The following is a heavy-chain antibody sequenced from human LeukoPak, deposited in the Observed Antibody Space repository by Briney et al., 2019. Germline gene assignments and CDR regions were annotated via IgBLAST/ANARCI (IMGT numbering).Heavy chain of an antibody. CDR1: GYTFTSYD. J-gene: IGHJ4*02. CDR2: IIPIFGIA. CDR3: ARDGPYGSKLDY. Sequence: SVKVSCKASGYTFTSYDINWVRQAPGQGLEWMGRIIPIFGIANYAQKFQGRVTITADKSTSTAYMELSSLRSEDTAVYYCARDGPYGSKLDYWGQGTLVTVSS. D-gene: IGHD3-10*01. V-gene: IGHV1-69*04.